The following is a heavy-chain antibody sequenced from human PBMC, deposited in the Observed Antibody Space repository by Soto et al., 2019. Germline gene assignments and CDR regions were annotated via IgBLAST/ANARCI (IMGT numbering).Heavy chain of an antibody. CDR2: ISGSGGST. J-gene: IGHJ5*02. Sequence: EVQLLESGGGLVQPGGSLRLSCAASGFTFSSYAMSWVRQAPGKGLEWVSGISGSGGSTYYADSVKGRFTISRDNSKNKRYLQMNSLRAEDTAVYYCAKDLAARQFGFDPWGQGTLVTVSS. CDR1: GFTFSSYA. D-gene: IGHD6-13*01. V-gene: IGHV3-23*01. CDR3: AKDLAARQFGFDP.